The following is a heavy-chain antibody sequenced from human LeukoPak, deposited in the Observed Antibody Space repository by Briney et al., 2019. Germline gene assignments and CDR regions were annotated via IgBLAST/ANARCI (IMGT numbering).Heavy chain of an antibody. CDR3: ARDRYPNYDSSGNWFDP. CDR1: RDSVSTNSAA. V-gene: IGHV6-1*01. J-gene: IGHJ5*02. Sequence: SQTLSLTCAISRDSVSTNSAAWNWVRQSPSRCLEWLGRTYYRSKWYNDYAVSVKSRITINPDTSKNQFSLQLNSVTPEDTAVYYCARDRYPNYDSSGNWFDPWGQGTLVTVSS. D-gene: IGHD3-22*01. CDR2: TYYRSKWYN.